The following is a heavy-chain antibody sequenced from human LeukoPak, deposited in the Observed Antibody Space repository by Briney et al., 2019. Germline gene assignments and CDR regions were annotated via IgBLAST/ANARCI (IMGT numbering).Heavy chain of an antibody. V-gene: IGHV1-8*03. D-gene: IGHD4-11*01. CDR3: ARSFNYAYDY. CDR1: GYTFTGYY. Sequence: ASVKVSCKASGYTFTGYYMHWVRQAPGQGLEWMGWINSNSGNTGYAQKFQGRVTITRNTSISTAYMELSSLRSEDTAVYYCARSFNYAYDYWGQGTLVTVSS. CDR2: INSNSGNT. J-gene: IGHJ4*02.